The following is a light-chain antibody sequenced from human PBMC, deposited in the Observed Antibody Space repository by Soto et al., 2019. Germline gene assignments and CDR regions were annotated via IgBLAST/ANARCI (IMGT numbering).Light chain of an antibody. CDR3: GSYTSSSTYV. V-gene: IGLV2-14*01. CDR2: DVS. Sequence: QSALTQPASVSGSPGQSITISCTGTSSDVGGYNFVSWYQQHPGKAPKLMIYDVSNRPSGVSNRFSGSKSGYTASLTISGLQAEDGADYYCGSYTSSSTYVFGTGTKLTVL. J-gene: IGLJ1*01. CDR1: SSDVGGYNF.